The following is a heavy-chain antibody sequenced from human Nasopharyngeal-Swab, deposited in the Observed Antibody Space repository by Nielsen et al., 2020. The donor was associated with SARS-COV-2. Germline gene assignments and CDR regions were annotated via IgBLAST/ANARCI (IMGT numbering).Heavy chain of an antibody. CDR3: AKDRGGRSLDS. CDR2: VCYDGSNT. CDR1: GFTFSSYA. Sequence: GESLKISCSASGFTFSSYAIHCVRQPPGKGLEWVAVVCYDGSNTFYADSVKGRFAISRDNSKNTVSLQMNSLRSEDTAVYYCAKDRGGRSLDSWGQGTLVTVSS. J-gene: IGHJ4*02. V-gene: IGHV3-33*03. D-gene: IGHD3-16*01.